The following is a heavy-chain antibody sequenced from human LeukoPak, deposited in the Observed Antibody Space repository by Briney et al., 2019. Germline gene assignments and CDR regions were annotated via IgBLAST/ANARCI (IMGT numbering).Heavy chain of an antibody. Sequence: ASAKVSCKASGGTFSSYAISWVRQAPGQGLEWMGGIIPIFGTANYAQKFQGRVTITTDESTSTAYMELSSLRSEDTAVYYCASGGYSGYHHYYMDVWGKGTTVTVSS. CDR2: IIPIFGTA. CDR1: GGTFSSYA. D-gene: IGHD5-12*01. CDR3: ASGGYSGYHHYYMDV. J-gene: IGHJ6*03. V-gene: IGHV1-69*05.